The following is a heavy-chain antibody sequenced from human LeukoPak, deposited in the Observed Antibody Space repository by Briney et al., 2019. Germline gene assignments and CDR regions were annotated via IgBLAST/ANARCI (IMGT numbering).Heavy chain of an antibody. CDR1: GFAFSSYA. D-gene: IGHD3-22*01. CDR3: AREREGAAYYDSSGPGYYFDY. CDR2: ISYDGSNK. Sequence: PGGSLRLSCAASGFAFSSYAMHWVRQAPGKGLEWVAVISYDGSNKYYADSVKGRFTISRDNSKNTLYLQMNSLRAEDTAVYYCAREREGAAYYDSSGPGYYFDYWGQGTLVTVSS. V-gene: IGHV3-30-3*01. J-gene: IGHJ4*02.